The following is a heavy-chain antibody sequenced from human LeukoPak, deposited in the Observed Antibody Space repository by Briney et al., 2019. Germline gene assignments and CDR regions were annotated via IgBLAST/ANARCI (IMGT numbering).Heavy chain of an antibody. V-gene: IGHV4-34*01. J-gene: IGHJ4*02. CDR1: GGSFSGYY. Sequence: PSETLSLTCAVYGGSFSGYYWSWVRQPPGKGLEWIGEINHSGSTNYNPPLKSRVTISVDTSKNQFSLKLSSVTAADTAVYYCARVGVTTNFDYWGQGTLVTVSS. CDR3: ARVGVTTNFDY. D-gene: IGHD4-17*01. CDR2: INHSGST.